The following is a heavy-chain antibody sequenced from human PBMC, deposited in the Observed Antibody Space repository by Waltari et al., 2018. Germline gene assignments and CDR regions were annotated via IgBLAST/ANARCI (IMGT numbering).Heavy chain of an antibody. J-gene: IGHJ3*02. CDR2: IIPIFGTA. V-gene: IGHV1-69*01. Sequence: QVQLVQSGAEVKKPGSSVKVSCKASGGTFSSYAISWVRQAPGQGLEWMGGIIPIFGTANYAQKFQGRVTITADESTSTAYMELSSLRSEDTAVYYCARTYSDDSIELRNQGSAFDIWGQGTMVTVSS. D-gene: IGHD3-22*01. CDR3: ARTYSDDSIELRNQGSAFDI. CDR1: GGTFSSYA.